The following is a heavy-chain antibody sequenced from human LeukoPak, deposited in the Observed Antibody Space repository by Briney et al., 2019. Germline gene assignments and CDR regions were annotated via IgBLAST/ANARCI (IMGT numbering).Heavy chain of an antibody. CDR3: ARQLEAFDY. J-gene: IGHJ4*02. D-gene: IGHD1-1*01. CDR1: GGSFSGYY. Sequence: SETLSLTCAVYGGSFSGYYWSWIRQPPGKGLEWIGEINHSGSTNYNPSLRSRVTISVDTSKNQFSLKLSSVTAADTAVYYCARQLEAFDYWGQGTLVTVSS. V-gene: IGHV4-34*01. CDR2: INHSGST.